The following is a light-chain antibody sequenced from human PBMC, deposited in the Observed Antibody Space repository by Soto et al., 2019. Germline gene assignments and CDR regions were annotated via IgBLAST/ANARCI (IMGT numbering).Light chain of an antibody. Sequence: IVLTQSPGTLSLSPGERATLSCWASQAVASNSLAWYQQKPGQAPRLLIYGASTRATGIPARFSGSGSETDFTLTISSLQSEDLGVYYCLQYHYWPWTFGQGTKV. CDR3: LQYHYWPWT. J-gene: IGKJ1*01. V-gene: IGKV3-15*01. CDR2: GAS. CDR1: QAVASN.